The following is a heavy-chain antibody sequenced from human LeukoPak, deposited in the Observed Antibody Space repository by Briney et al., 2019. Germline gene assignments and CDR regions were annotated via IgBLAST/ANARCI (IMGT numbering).Heavy chain of an antibody. CDR2: ISYDGSNK. J-gene: IGHJ3*02. D-gene: IGHD1-7*01. Sequence: GGSLRLSCAASGFTFSSYAMHWVRQAPGKGLEWVAVISYDGSNKYYADSVKGRFTISRDNSKNTLYLQMNSLRAEDTAVYYCARGQNWNSGLDAFDIWGQGTMVTVSS. V-gene: IGHV3-30-3*01. CDR1: GFTFSSYA. CDR3: ARGQNWNSGLDAFDI.